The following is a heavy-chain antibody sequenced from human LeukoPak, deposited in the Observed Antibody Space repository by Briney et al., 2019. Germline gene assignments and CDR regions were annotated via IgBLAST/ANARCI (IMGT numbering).Heavy chain of an antibody. CDR1: GYSFTNYW. D-gene: IGHD3-22*01. J-gene: IGHJ4*02. V-gene: IGHV5-51*01. CDR3: ARTNSLYYYDSSGPYDNFDY. Sequence: GESLKISCQASGYSFTNYWIGWARPMPGKGLEWMGIIYPGDSDTRYSPSFQGQVTISADKSISTAYLQWSSLKASDTAMYYCARTNSLYYYDSSGPYDNFDYWGQGTLVTVSS. CDR2: IYPGDSDT.